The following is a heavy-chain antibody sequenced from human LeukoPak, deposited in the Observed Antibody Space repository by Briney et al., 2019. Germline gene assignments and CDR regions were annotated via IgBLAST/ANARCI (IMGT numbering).Heavy chain of an antibody. Sequence: GASVKVSCKASGYTFTGYYMHWVRQAPGQGLEWMGAINPSDISTTYAQKSQGRVTMTRDTHTSTVYMQLTSLRSEDTAVYYCGRVNSGGYRLDYWGQGTLVTVSS. V-gene: IGHV1-46*01. CDR2: INPSDIST. D-gene: IGHD2-15*01. J-gene: IGHJ4*02. CDR3: GRVNSGGYRLDY. CDR1: GYTFTGYY.